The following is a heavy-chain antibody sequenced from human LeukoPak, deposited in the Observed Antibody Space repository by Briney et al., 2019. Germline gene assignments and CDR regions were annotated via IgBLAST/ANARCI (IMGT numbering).Heavy chain of an antibody. CDR2: ISWDGNKK. CDR3: AREGGNSTSWGYFDY. Sequence: PGGSLRLSCGASGFTFRGYTMHWVRQAPGKGLQWVAVISWDGNKKFYADSVEGRFTISRDNSKNTLSLQMNSLRLEDTALHYCAREGGNSTSWGYFDYWGQGTLVTVSS. J-gene: IGHJ4*02. CDR1: GFTFRGYT. V-gene: IGHV3-30*04. D-gene: IGHD6-13*01.